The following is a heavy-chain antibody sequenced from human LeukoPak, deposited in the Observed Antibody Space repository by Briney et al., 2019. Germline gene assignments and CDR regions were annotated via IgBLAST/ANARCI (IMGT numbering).Heavy chain of an antibody. CDR3: ARNNGMDV. Sequence: GGSLRLSCAASGCALSSHWMTGGRQVPGRGPEWVANVNRDGSETYYLDSVKGRFTISKDNAKNALYLQMNSLRAEDTALYHCARNNGMDVWGQGTTVIVSS. CDR1: GCALSSHW. CDR2: VNRDGSET. V-gene: IGHV3-7*03. J-gene: IGHJ6*02.